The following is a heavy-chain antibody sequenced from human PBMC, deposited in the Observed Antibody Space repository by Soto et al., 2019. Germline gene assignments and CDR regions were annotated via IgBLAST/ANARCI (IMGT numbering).Heavy chain of an antibody. Sequence: QVQLQESGPGLVKPSETLSLTCTVSGGSISSYYWSCIRQPPGKGLEWIGYIYYSGSTNYNPSLKSRVTISVDTSKNQFSLKLSSVTAADTAVYYCARHEIVTDAFDIWGQGTMVTVSS. CDR2: IYYSGST. D-gene: IGHD2-21*01. CDR1: GGSISSYY. CDR3: ARHEIVTDAFDI. V-gene: IGHV4-59*08. J-gene: IGHJ3*02.